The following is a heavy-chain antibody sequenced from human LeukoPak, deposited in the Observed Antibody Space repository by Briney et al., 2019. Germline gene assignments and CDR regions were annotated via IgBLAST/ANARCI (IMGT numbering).Heavy chain of an antibody. D-gene: IGHD3-10*01. CDR3: ARTYYFGSGSYHFDY. V-gene: IGHV4-59*08. CDR2: IYSSGST. Sequence: SETLSLTCTVSGXSISSYYWSWIRQPPGKGLEWIGYIYSSGSTNYNPSLKSRVTISVDTSKNQFSLKLTSVTAADTAVYYCARTYYFGSGSYHFDYWGQGTLVTVSS. J-gene: IGHJ4*02. CDR1: GXSISSYY.